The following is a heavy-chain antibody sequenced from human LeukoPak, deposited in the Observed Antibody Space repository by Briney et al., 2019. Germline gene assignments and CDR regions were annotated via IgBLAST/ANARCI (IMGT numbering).Heavy chain of an antibody. CDR2: INPSGGIT. CDR1: GYTFTSYY. J-gene: IGHJ4*02. D-gene: IGHD4-17*01. V-gene: IGHV1-46*01. Sequence: ASVKLSCKASGYTFTSYYIHWVRHAPGQRLEWMGLINPSGGITTYAQKFQGRVTMTRDTSTRKVYMELRSLTSEDTAVYYCAREGNQRKFNYGDYDLGYWGQGTLVTVSS. CDR3: AREGNQRKFNYGDYDLGY.